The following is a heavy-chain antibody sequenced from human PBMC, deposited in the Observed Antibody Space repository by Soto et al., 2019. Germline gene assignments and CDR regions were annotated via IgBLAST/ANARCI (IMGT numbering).Heavy chain of an antibody. V-gene: IGHV3-23*01. CDR1: GFTFSSYA. J-gene: IGHJ4*02. D-gene: IGHD3-10*01. CDR2: ISGSGGST. CDR3: ARSGEFSASDYFGF. Sequence: PGGSLRLSCAASGFTFSSYAMSWVRQAPGKGLEWVSAISGSGGSTYYADSVKGRFTISRDNVKNSLYLQMNSLRAEDTALYYCARSGEFSASDYFGFWGRGTLVTVSS.